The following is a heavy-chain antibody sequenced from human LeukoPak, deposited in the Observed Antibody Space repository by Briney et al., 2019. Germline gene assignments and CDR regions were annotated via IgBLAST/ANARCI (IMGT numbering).Heavy chain of an antibody. V-gene: IGHV4-31*03. D-gene: IGHD5-18*01. Sequence: SETLSLTCTVSGGSISSGGYYWSWIRQHPEKGLEWIGYIYYSGSTYYNPSLKSRVTISVDTSKNQFSLKLSSVTAADTAVYYCARDHGYSYGYIDYWGQGTLVTVSS. CDR1: GGSISSGGYY. CDR3: ARDHGYSYGYIDY. CDR2: IYYSGST. J-gene: IGHJ4*02.